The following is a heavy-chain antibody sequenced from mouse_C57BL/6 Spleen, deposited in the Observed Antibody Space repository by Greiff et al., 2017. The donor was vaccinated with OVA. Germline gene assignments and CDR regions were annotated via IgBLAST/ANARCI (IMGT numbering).Heavy chain of an antibody. CDR2: INPSNGGT. D-gene: IGHD1-1*01. Sequence: VQLQQPGTELVKPGASVKLSCKASGYTFTSYWMHWVKQRPGQGLEWIGNINPSNGGTNYNEKFKSKATLTVDKSSSTAYMQLSSLTSEDSAVYYCERDLTTGVAYYAMDYWGQGTSVTVSS. CDR3: ERDLTTGVAYYAMDY. CDR1: GYTFTSYW. J-gene: IGHJ4*01. V-gene: IGHV1-53*01.